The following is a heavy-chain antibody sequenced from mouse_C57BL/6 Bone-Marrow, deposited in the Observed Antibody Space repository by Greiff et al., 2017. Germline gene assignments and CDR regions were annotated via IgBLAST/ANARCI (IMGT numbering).Heavy chain of an antibody. CDR1: GFTFSSYG. CDR3: ARHLHYYGSSYRFAY. CDR2: ISSGGSYT. J-gene: IGHJ3*01. Sequence: EVHLVESGGDLVKPGGSLKLSCAASGFTFSSYGMSWVRQTPDERLEWVATISSGGSYTYYPDSVKGRFTISRDNAKNTLYLQMSSLKSEDTAMYYCARHLHYYGSSYRFAYWGQGTLVTVSA. D-gene: IGHD1-1*01. V-gene: IGHV5-6*01.